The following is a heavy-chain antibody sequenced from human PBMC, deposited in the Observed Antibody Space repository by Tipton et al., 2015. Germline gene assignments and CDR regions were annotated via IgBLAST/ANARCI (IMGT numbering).Heavy chain of an antibody. V-gene: IGHV3-33*01. CDR1: GFTFSSYG. Sequence: SLRLSCAASGFTFSSYGMHWVRQAPGKGLEWVAVMWYGGRNKYYADSVKGRFTISRDNSKNTLYLQMNSLRAEDTAVYYCARGNWFDPWGQGTLVTVSS. CDR2: MWYGGRNK. CDR3: ARGNWFDP. J-gene: IGHJ5*02.